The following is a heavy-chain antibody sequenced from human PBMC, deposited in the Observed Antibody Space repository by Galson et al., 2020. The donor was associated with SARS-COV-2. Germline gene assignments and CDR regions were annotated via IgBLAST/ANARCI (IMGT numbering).Heavy chain of an antibody. D-gene: IGHD6-19*01. CDR1: GYIFTDYW. CDR2: IDPSASYT. CDR3: ALIAMAGTTAAENY. Sequence: LGESLKISCKTSGYIFTDYWINWVRQMHGKGLEWMGRIDPSASYTYYSPSFQGHVTISADKSISTAYLQWSSLQASDTAMYYCALIAMAGTTAAENYWGQGTLVTVAS. V-gene: IGHV5-10-1*01. J-gene: IGHJ4*02.